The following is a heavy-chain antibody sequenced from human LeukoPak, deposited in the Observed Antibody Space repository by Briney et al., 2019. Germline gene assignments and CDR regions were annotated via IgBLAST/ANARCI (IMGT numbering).Heavy chain of an antibody. CDR1: GGSVTSDSYY. Sequence: SETLSLTCTVSGGSVTSDSYYWGWIRHPPGKGLEWLGEINHSGSTNYNPSLKSRVTIPVDTSKNQFSLKLSSVTAADTAVYYCARHDYYGSGRLDYWGKGTRVTVSS. V-gene: IGHV4-39*01. J-gene: IGHJ4*02. CDR2: INHSGST. CDR3: ARHDYYGSGRLDY. D-gene: IGHD3-10*01.